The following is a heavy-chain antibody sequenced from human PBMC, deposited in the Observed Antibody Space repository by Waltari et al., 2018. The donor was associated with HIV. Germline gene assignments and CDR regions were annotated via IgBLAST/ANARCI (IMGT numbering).Heavy chain of an antibody. CDR2: IVPMFGTS. CDR3: ARHRRNDIGDY. D-gene: IGHD3-9*01. V-gene: IGHV1-69*12. CDR1: GGTFNSYG. Sequence: QVQLVQSGTEVKRPGSSVKVSCRASGGTFNSYGINWVRQAPGQGLEWMGGIVPMFGTSSPAQKFQGRVSFTAVESTSTAYLELSSLTSEDTAVYYCARHRRNDIGDYWGQGTLVTVSS. J-gene: IGHJ4*02.